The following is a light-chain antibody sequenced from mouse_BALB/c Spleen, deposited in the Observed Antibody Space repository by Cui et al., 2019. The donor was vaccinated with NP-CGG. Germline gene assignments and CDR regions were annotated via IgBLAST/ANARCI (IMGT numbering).Light chain of an antibody. CDR3: ALWYSNHWV. CDR1: TGAVTTSNY. Sequence: QVVVTQQSALPTSPGETVTLTCRSSTGAVTTSNYANWVQEKPDHLFTGLIGGTNNRVPGVPARFSGSLIGDKAALTITGAQTEDEAIYFCALWYSNHWVCGGGTKLTVL. V-gene: IGLV1*01. J-gene: IGLJ1*01. CDR2: GTN.